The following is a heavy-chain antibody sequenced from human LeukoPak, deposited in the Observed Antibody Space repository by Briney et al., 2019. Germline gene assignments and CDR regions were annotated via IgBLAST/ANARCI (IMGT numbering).Heavy chain of an antibody. CDR2: ISTSAST. CDR1: GGSISSYY. V-gene: IGHV4-4*07. Sequence: SETLSLTCTVSGGSISSYYWSWIRRPARKGLEWIGRISTSASTTYNPSLKSRVIVSLDTSKNQFSLRLSSVTAADTAVYYCARGSLIPDPKRASVWGQGVLVTVSS. D-gene: IGHD2-8*01. CDR3: ARGSLIPDPKRASV. J-gene: IGHJ4*02.